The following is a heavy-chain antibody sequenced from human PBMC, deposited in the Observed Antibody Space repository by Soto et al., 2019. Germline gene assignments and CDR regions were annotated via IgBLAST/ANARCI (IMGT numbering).Heavy chain of an antibody. Sequence: QVQLQQWGAGLLKPSETLSLTCAVYGGSFSGYYWSWIRQPPGKGLEWIGEINHSGSTNYNPSLKSRVTISVDTSKNQFSLKLSSVTAADTAVYYCARGHTVPSVPAAIPGWLDPWGQGTLVTVSS. CDR1: GGSFSGYY. V-gene: IGHV4-34*01. CDR2: INHSGST. D-gene: IGHD2-2*02. J-gene: IGHJ5*02. CDR3: ARGHTVPSVPAAIPGWLDP.